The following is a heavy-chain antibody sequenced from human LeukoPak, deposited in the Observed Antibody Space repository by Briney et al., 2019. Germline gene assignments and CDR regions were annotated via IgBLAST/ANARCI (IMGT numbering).Heavy chain of an antibody. CDR2: IYHSGTT. J-gene: IGHJ6*02. CDR3: ARDGGDILTGYGMDV. CDR1: GDSITSGGYS. D-gene: IGHD3-9*01. V-gene: IGHV4-30-2*01. Sequence: SETPSLTCAISGDSITSGGYSWSWIRQPPGKGLEWIGHIYHSGTTQYNPSLKSRVTISVDRSKTQFSLKLSSVTAADTAVYYCARDGGDILTGYGMDVWGQGTTVTVSS.